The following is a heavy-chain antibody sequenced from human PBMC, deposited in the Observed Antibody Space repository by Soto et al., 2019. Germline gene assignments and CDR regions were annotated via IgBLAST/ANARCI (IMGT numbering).Heavy chain of an antibody. D-gene: IGHD2-2*01. V-gene: IGHV1-8*01. Sequence: QVQLVQSGAEVKKPGASVKVSCKASGYTFTSYAINWVRQATGQGLEWMGWMNPNSGNTGYAQKFQGRVTMTRNTSISTAYMELSSLRSEDTAVYYCARVSGYCSSTSCYASSYWYFDLWGRGTLVTVSS. J-gene: IGHJ2*01. CDR1: GYTFTSYA. CDR2: MNPNSGNT. CDR3: ARVSGYCSSTSCYASSYWYFDL.